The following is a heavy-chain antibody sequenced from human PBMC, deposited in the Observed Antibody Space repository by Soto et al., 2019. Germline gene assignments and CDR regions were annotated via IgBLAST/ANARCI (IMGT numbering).Heavy chain of an antibody. V-gene: IGHV3-72*01. CDR2: SRDKPQGYST. CDR3: VRATYFSDSSGYTRCLDY. J-gene: IGHJ4*02. D-gene: IGHD3-22*01. CDR1: GFTLSVYY. Sequence: GGSLRLSCAGSGFTLSVYYIDWVRKSPGKGLEWVGRSRDKPQGYSTAYAASVKGRFTTPRDESKNSAYLQMNSLKTEDTAVYYCVRATYFSDSSGYTRCLDYWGQGTLVTVSS.